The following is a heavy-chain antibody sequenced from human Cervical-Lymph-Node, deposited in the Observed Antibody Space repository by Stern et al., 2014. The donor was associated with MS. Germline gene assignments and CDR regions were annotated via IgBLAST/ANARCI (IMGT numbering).Heavy chain of an antibody. Sequence: VQLVESGAEVKKPGASVKISCKASGYTFTTYYVHWVRQAPGRGLEWMGIINPDGGSTIYAPKFRGRVTLTRDTSASTVYMELSSLTSEDTAFYYCARDPATSGWPFHYFDLWGRGTLVTVSS. J-gene: IGHJ2*01. CDR1: GYTFTTYY. V-gene: IGHV1-46*01. CDR2: INPDGGST. CDR3: ARDPATSGWPFHYFDL. D-gene: IGHD6-25*01.